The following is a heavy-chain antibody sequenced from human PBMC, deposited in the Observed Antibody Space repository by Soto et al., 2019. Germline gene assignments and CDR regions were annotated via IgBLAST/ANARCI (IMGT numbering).Heavy chain of an antibody. D-gene: IGHD3-22*01. CDR3: ASDQLYYNDISGRPLNAFDV. CDR1: GFTFSSYG. V-gene: IGHV3-33*01. CDR2: IWYDGSNK. J-gene: IGHJ3*01. Sequence: GGSLRLSCAASGFTFSSYGMHWVRQAPGKGLEWVAVIWYDGSNKYYADSVKGRFTISRDNSKNTLYLQMNSLRAEDTAVYYCASDQLYYNDISGRPLNAFDVWGQGTMVTVSS.